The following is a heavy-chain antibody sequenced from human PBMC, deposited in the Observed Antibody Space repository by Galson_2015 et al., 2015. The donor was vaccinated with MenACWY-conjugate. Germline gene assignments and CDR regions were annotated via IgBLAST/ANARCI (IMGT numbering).Heavy chain of an antibody. D-gene: IGHD6-19*01. J-gene: IGHJ6*02. Sequence: SLRLSCAASGFDFSNYCMRWVRHGPGKGLECVSRICAGGISIMYGDAVRGRFTISRDDAQNTLYLQMDGLRADDTAVYFCVRGSSGWRGMDIWGQGTTVTVSS. CDR1: GFDFSNYC. CDR3: VRGSSGWRGMDI. CDR2: ICAGGISI. V-gene: IGHV3-74*03.